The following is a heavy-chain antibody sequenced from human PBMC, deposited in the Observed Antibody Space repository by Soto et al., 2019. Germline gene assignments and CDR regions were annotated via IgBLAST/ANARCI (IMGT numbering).Heavy chain of an antibody. CDR3: ARASPRRSGYPGKN. J-gene: IGHJ4*02. D-gene: IGHD3-22*01. CDR2: INHSGST. Sequence: QVQLQQWGAGLLKPSETLSLTCAVYGGSFSGYYWSWIRQPPGKGLEWIGEINHSGSTNYNPSLKSRVTISVDTSKNQFSLKLSSVTAADTAVYFCARASPRRSGYPGKNWGQGTLVTVSS. V-gene: IGHV4-34*01. CDR1: GGSFSGYY.